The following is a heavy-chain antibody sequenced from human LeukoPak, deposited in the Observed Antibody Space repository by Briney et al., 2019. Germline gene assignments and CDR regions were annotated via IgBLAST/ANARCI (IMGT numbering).Heavy chain of an antibody. Sequence: PGGSLRLSCVASGFTFSRYWMHWVRQAPGKELVWVSRISSDHSSTNYADSVKGRFTVSRDNAKNTLYLQMNNLRAEDTALYYCARPSEDYGDYVGYFDSWGQGALVTVSS. CDR2: ISSDHSST. J-gene: IGHJ4*02. CDR3: ARPSEDYGDYVGYFDS. D-gene: IGHD4-17*01. V-gene: IGHV3-74*01. CDR1: GFTFSRYW.